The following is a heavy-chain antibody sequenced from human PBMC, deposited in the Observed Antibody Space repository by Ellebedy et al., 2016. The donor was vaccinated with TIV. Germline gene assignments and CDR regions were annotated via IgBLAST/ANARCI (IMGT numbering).Heavy chain of an antibody. CDR2: ISVHNGNT. CDR3: ATEGAGRYYYYGMDV. V-gene: IGHV1-18*01. D-gene: IGHD6-19*01. CDR1: GYTVTTYG. Sequence: AASVKVSCKASGYTVTTYGVSWVRQAPGQGLEWMGWISVHNGNTNYAQKFQDRVTMTTDTSTNTAYLELRSLGSDDTAIYYCATEGAGRYYYYGMDVWGQGTTVTVSS. J-gene: IGHJ6*01.